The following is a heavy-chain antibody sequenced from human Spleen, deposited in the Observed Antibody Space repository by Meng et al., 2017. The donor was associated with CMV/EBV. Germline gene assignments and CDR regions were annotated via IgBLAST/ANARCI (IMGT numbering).Heavy chain of an antibody. CDR1: GYTFTSHG. J-gene: IGHJ4*02. CDR2: ISANNGNT. V-gene: IGHV1-18*01. CDR3: ARDSAATVDY. Sequence: ASVKVSCKASGYTFTSHGISWVRQAPGQGLEWMGWISANNGNTNSAQKFQGRVTMTTDTSTSTAYMELRSLGSDDTAVYYCARDSAATVDYWGQGTLVTVSS. D-gene: IGHD2-15*01.